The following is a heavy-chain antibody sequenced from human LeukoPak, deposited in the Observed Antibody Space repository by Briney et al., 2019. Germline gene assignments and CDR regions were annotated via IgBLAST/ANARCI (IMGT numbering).Heavy chain of an antibody. CDR2: ISSSGSTI. V-gene: IGHV3-48*04. CDR3: ARGKGYGDYGIPYYYYMDV. Sequence: GGSLRLSCAASGFTFSSYWMHWVRQAPGKGLEWVSYISSSGSTIYYADSVKGRFTISRDNAKNSLYLQMNSLRAEDTAVYYCARGKGYGDYGIPYYYYMDVWGKGTTVTISS. D-gene: IGHD4-17*01. CDR1: GFTFSSYW. J-gene: IGHJ6*03.